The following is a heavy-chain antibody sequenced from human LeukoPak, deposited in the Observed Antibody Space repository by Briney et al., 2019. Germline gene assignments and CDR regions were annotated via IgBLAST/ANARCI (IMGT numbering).Heavy chain of an antibody. Sequence: SETLSLTCAVSGYSISSGYYWGWIRQPPGKGLEWIGSIYHSGSTYYNPSLKSRVTISVDTSKNQFSLKLSSVTAADTAVCYCARGSLFLSLWFGELCVYWGQGTLVTVSS. CDR3: ARGSLFLSLWFGELCVY. V-gene: IGHV4-38-2*01. J-gene: IGHJ4*02. CDR2: IYHSGST. CDR1: GYSISSGYY. D-gene: IGHD3-10*01.